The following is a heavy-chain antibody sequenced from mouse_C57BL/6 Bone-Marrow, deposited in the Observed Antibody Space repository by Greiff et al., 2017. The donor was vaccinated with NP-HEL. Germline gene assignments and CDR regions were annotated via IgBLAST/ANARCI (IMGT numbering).Heavy chain of an antibody. CDR3: GRLYYAMDY. CDR1: GYTFTSYT. J-gene: IGHJ4*01. V-gene: IGHV1-4*01. Sequence: QVQLKESGAELARPGASVKMSCKASGYTFTSYTMHWVKQRPGQGLEWIGYINPSSGYNKYNQKFKDKATLTADKSSSTSYMQLRSLTSEDSAVYYCGRLYYAMDYWGQGTSVTVSS. CDR2: INPSSGYN.